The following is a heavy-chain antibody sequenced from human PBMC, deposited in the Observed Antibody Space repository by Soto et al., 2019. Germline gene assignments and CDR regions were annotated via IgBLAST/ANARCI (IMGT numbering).Heavy chain of an antibody. J-gene: IGHJ6*03. CDR2: IQSGGAT. CDR3: ARDDVLCIGDSCFRVPMAV. CDR1: GFTVSSKY. D-gene: IGHD2-15*01. V-gene: IGHV3-66*01. Sequence: GGSLRLSCAASGFTVSSKYMSWVRQAPGKGLEWVSLIQSGGATYYADSVKGRFTISRDSSKNTLHLQMDSLRAEDTAVYYCARDDVLCIGDSCFRVPMAVSCKGTTVTVSS.